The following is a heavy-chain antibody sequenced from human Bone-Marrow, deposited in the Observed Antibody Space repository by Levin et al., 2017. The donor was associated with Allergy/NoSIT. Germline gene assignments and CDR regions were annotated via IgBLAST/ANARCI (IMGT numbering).Heavy chain of an antibody. D-gene: IGHD6-19*01. J-gene: IGHJ4*02. CDR1: GFTFSSYG. CDR3: AKESSSGGWYVYAGY. Sequence: PGGSLRLSCAASGFTFSSYGMHWVRQAPGKGLEWVAVISSDGSTKYYADSVKGRFTISRDDSKNTLYLQMNSLRVEDTAVYYCAKESSSGGWYVYAGYWGQGTLVTVSS. V-gene: IGHV3-30*18. CDR2: ISSDGSTK.